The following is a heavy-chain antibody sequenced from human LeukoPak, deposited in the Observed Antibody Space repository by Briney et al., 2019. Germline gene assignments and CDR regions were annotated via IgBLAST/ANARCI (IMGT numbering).Heavy chain of an antibody. Sequence: ASVKVSCKASGYTFTGYYMHWVRQAPGQGLEWMGWINPNSGGTNYAQKFQGRVTMTRDTSISTAYMELSRLRSDDTAVYYCARDHKLRYCSSTSCYYYYGMDVWGQGTTVTVSS. V-gene: IGHV1-2*02. D-gene: IGHD2-2*01. J-gene: IGHJ6*02. CDR2: INPNSGGT. CDR1: GYTFTGYY. CDR3: ARDHKLRYCSSTSCYYYYGMDV.